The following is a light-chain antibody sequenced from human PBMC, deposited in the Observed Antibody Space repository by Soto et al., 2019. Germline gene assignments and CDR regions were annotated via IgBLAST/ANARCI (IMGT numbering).Light chain of an antibody. V-gene: IGLV4-69*01. CDR1: SGHSNYA. Sequence: QSVLTQSPSASASLGASVKLTCTLSSGHSNYAIAWHQQQSEKGPRYLMKLNSDGSHSKGDGIPDRFSGSSSGAERYLTISSLQSEDEAEYYCQTWGSGIVVFGGGTQLTVL. CDR2: LNSDGSH. J-gene: IGLJ2*01. CDR3: QTWGSGIVV.